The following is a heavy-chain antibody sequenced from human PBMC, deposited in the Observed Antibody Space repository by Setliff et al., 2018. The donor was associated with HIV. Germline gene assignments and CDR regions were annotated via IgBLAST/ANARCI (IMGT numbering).Heavy chain of an antibody. J-gene: IGHJ6*03. CDR1: GGSISSSNW. CDR3: ARGAITMVRSPYYMDV. CDR2: SHYSGSP. Sequence: SETLSLTCAVSGGSISSSNWWSWVRQPPGKGLEWIGYSHYSGSPHYNPSLKSRVTISVDTSKNQFSLKLSSVTAADTAVYYCARGAITMVRSPYYMDVWGKGTTVTVSS. D-gene: IGHD3-10*01. V-gene: IGHV4-4*02.